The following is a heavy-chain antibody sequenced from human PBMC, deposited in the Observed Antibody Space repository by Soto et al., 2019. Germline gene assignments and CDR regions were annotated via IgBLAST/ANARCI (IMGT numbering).Heavy chain of an antibody. D-gene: IGHD6-13*01. Sequence: PGGSLRLSCAASGFTFSSYGMHWVRQAPGKGLEWVAVIWYDGSNKYYADSVKGRFTISRDNSKNTLYLQMNSLRAEDTAVYYCETETYSSSWYSGYWGQGTLATLSS. CDR2: IWYDGSNK. J-gene: IGHJ4*02. CDR1: GFTFSSYG. V-gene: IGHV3-33*01. CDR3: ETETYSSSWYSGY.